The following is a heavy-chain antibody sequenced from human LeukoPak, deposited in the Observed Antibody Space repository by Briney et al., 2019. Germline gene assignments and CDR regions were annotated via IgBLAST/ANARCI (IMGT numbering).Heavy chain of an antibody. CDR1: GYTFTSYD. CDR3: TRDLGVDTTMIFFDY. D-gene: IGHD5-18*01. V-gene: IGHV1-18*01. Sequence: ASVKVSCKASGYTFTSYDINWVRQAPGQGLEWMGWSSAYTNYAQKFQGRVTMTTDTSTSTAYMEVRSLRSDDTAVYYCTRDLGVDTTMIFFDYWGQGSLVTVSS. CDR2: SSAYT. J-gene: IGHJ4*02.